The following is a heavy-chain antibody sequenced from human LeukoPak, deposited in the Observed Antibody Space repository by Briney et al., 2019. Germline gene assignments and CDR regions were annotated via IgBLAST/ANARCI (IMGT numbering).Heavy chain of an antibody. Sequence: SETLSLTCTVSGGSISGSSYYWGWIRQPPGKGLEWIGSIYYSGSTYYNPSLKSRVTISVDTSKNQFSLKLSSVTAADTAVYYCARIYGSGSYYSDYWGQGTLVTVSS. D-gene: IGHD3-10*01. V-gene: IGHV4-39*01. CDR3: ARIYGSGSYYSDY. J-gene: IGHJ4*02. CDR2: IYYSGST. CDR1: GGSISGSSYY.